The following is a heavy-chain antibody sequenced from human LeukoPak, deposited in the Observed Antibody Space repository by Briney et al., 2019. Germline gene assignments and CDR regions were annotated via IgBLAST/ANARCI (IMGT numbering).Heavy chain of an antibody. CDR3: AKDQECDSGYSYGSDH. V-gene: IGHV3-23*01. D-gene: IGHD5-18*01. J-gene: IGHJ4*02. CDR1: GFAFNTYA. CDR2: ISASGGST. Sequence: GGSLRLSCAASGFAFNTYAMSWVRQAPGKGLEWVSGISASGGSTYYADSVKGRFTISRDNSKNTLYLQMNSLRAEDTAVYYCAKDQECDSGYSYGSDHWRQGTLVTVSS.